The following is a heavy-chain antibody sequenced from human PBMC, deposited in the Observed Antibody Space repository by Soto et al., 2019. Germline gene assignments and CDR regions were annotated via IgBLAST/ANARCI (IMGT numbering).Heavy chain of an antibody. CDR3: ARGWLGEDYYYGMDV. CDR2: IYYSGST. J-gene: IGHJ6*02. Sequence: SETLSLTCTVSGGSISSGGYYWSWIRQHPGKGLEWIGYIYYSGSTYYNPSLKSRVTISVDTSKNQFSLKLSSVTAADTAVYYCARGWLGEDYYYGMDVWGQGTTVTVSS. V-gene: IGHV4-31*03. CDR1: GGSISSGGYY. D-gene: IGHD5-12*01.